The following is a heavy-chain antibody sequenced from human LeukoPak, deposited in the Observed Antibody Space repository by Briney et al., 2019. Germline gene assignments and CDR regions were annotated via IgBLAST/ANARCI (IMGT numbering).Heavy chain of an antibody. CDR3: ARDMHYDSSGENWFDP. V-gene: IGHV4-61*08. CDR1: GGSISSGDYY. D-gene: IGHD3-22*01. CDR2: IYYSGST. J-gene: IGHJ5*02. Sequence: SETLSLTCTVSGGSISSGDYYWSWIRQPPGKGLEWIGYIYYSGSTNYNPSLKSRVTISVDTSKNQFSLKLSSVTAADTAVYYCARDMHYDSSGENWFDPWGQGTLVTVSS.